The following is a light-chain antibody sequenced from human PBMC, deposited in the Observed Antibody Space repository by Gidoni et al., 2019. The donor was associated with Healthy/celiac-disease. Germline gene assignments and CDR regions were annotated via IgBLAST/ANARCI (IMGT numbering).Light chain of an antibody. V-gene: IGLV3-1*01. Sequence: SYDLTQPPSVSVSPGQTASITCSGDKLGDKYACWYQQKPGQSPVLVIYQDSKRPSGIPERFSGSNSGNTDTLTISGTQAMDEADYYCQAWDSSTGVFGTGTKVTVL. CDR1: KLGDKY. CDR2: QDS. J-gene: IGLJ1*01. CDR3: QAWDSSTGV.